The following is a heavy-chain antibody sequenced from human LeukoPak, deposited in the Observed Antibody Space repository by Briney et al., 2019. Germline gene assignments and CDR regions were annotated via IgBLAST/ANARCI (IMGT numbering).Heavy chain of an antibody. J-gene: IGHJ4*02. CDR2: IYYSGST. D-gene: IGHD6-19*01. CDR3: ARLGIAVAAVIDY. Sequence: SETLSLTCAVYGGSFSDSYWGWIRQTPGKGLEWIGSIYYSGSTYYNPSLKSRVTISVDTSKNQFSLKLSSVTAADTAVYYCARLGIAVAAVIDYWGQGTLVTVSS. V-gene: IGHV4-39*01. CDR1: GGSFSDSY.